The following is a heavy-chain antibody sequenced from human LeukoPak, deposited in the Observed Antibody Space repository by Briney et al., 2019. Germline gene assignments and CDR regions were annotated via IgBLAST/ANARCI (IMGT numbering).Heavy chain of an antibody. CDR1: GGTFSSYA. V-gene: IGHV1-69*13. CDR2: IIPIFGTA. D-gene: IGHD3-10*01. J-gene: IGHJ6*02. Sequence: ASVKVSCKASGGTFSSYAISWVRQAPGQGLEWMGGIIPIFGTANYAQKFQGRVTITADESTSTAYMELSSLRSEDTAVYYCARIXXGSIGSYYGMDVWGQGTTVTVSS. CDR3: ARIXXGSIGSYYGMDV.